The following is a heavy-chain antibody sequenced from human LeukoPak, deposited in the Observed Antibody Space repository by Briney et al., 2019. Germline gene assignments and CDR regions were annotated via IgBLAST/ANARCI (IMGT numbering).Heavy chain of an antibody. J-gene: IGHJ4*02. D-gene: IGHD4-17*01. V-gene: IGHV3-20*04. CDR1: GFTFDDYG. Sequence: PGGSLRLSCAASGFTFDDYGMSWVRQVPGKGLEWVSGINWNGGSTGYADSVKGRFTISRDNDKNLLYLQMNSLRAEDTAFYYCARDSYGDYSAFDYWGQGTLVTVSS. CDR3: ARDSYGDYSAFDY. CDR2: INWNGGST.